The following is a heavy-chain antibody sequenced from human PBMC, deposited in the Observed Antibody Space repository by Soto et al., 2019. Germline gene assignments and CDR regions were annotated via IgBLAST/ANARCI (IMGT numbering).Heavy chain of an antibody. J-gene: IGHJ2*01. CDR3: ARGIYGDYVGWYFDL. CDR1: GFTFSSYG. Sequence: QVQLVESGGGVVQPGRSLRLSCAASGFTFSSYGMHWVRQAPGKGLEWVAVIWYDGSNKYYADSVKGRFTISRDNSKNTLYLQINSLRAEDTAVYYCARGIYGDYVGWYFDLWGRGTLVTVSS. CDR2: IWYDGSNK. D-gene: IGHD4-17*01. V-gene: IGHV3-33*01.